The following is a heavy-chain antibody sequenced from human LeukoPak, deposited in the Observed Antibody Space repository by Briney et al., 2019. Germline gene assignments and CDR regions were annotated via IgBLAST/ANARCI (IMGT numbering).Heavy chain of an antibody. Sequence: GGSLRLSCAASGFTFSSYWMSWVRQAPGKGLEWVANIKQDGSEKYYVDSVKGRFTISRDNAKNSLYLQMNSLRAEDTAVYYCARDRGTMVRGVIKRTTKWDRNYYMDVWGKGTTVTISS. J-gene: IGHJ6*03. CDR1: GFTFSSYW. CDR2: IKQDGSEK. D-gene: IGHD3-10*01. CDR3: ARDRGTMVRGVIKRTTKWDRNYYMDV. V-gene: IGHV3-7*01.